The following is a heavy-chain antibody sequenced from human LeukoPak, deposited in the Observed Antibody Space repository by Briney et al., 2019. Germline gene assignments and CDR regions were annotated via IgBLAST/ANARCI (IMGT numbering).Heavy chain of an antibody. Sequence: SGGSLRLSCAASGFTFSSYAMSWVRQAPGKGLEWVSAISGSGGSTYYADSVKGRFTISRDNSKNTLYLQMNSLRAEDTAVYYCAKIRGYCSSTSCYAMWFDYWGQGTLVTVSS. CDR1: GFTFSSYA. V-gene: IGHV3-23*01. J-gene: IGHJ4*02. D-gene: IGHD2-2*01. CDR2: ISGSGGST. CDR3: AKIRGYCSSTSCYAMWFDY.